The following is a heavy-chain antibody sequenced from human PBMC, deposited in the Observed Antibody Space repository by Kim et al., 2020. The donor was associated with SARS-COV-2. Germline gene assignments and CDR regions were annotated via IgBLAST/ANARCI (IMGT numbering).Heavy chain of an antibody. CDR2: IGSRGIGI. J-gene: IGHJ5*02. D-gene: IGHD2-15*01. CDR1: GFTFSSYA. V-gene: IGHV3-23*01. CDR3: ARDPGVVDRHWFDH. Sequence: GGSLRLSCAVSGFTFSSYAMSWVRQAPGKGMECVSGIGSRGIGIDYADSVKGRFTISRDNSKNKLYLQMNTLRAEDTAVYYCARDPGVVDRHWFDHWGKG.